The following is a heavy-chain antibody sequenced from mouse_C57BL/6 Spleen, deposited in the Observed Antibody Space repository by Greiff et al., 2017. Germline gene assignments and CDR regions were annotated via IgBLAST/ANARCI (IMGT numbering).Heavy chain of an antibody. CDR1: GFTFTDYY. V-gene: IGHV7-4*01. Sequence: EVKLVESGGGLVQPGASLRLSCAASGFTFTDYYMSWVRQPPGKAPEWLALIRNKANGYTTEYTATVKGRFTISRDNSQNNLYLQKNTLRAEDSATYYCVKEAQASAWFAYWGQGTLVTVSA. CDR2: IRNKANGYTT. CDR3: VKEAQASAWFAY. J-gene: IGHJ3*01. D-gene: IGHD3-2*02.